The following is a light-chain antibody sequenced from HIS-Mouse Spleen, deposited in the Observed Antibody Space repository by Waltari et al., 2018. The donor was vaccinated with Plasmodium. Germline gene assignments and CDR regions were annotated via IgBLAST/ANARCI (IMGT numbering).Light chain of an antibody. V-gene: IGLV2-14*03. J-gene: IGLJ3*02. CDR1: SSDVGGYNY. Sequence: QSALTQPASVSGSPGQSITISCTGTSSDVGGYNYVSWYQQHPGQAPKLMIYDVSNRPSGGSHRVSGSKSGNTASLTISGLQAEDEADYYCSSYTSSSTLVFGGGTKLTVL. CDR3: SSYTSSSTLV. CDR2: DVS.